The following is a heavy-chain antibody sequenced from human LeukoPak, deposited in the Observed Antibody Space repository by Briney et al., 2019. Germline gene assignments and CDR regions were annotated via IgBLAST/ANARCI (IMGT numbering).Heavy chain of an antibody. Sequence: PGRSLRLSCAASGFTFSSYSMNWVRQAPGKGLEWVTSISSSSSYIYYADSVKGRFTISRDNAKNSLYLQMNSLRAEDTAVYYCARGGYCSGGSCKYYFDYWGQGTLVTVSS. CDR3: ARGGYCSGGSCKYYFDY. J-gene: IGHJ4*02. CDR1: GFTFSSYS. V-gene: IGHV3-21*01. CDR2: ISSSSSYI. D-gene: IGHD2-15*01.